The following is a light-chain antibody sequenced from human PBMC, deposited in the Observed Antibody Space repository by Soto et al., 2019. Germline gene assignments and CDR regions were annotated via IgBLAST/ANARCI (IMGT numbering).Light chain of an antibody. CDR3: QQYGSSPT. CDR1: QSASSSY. Sequence: EIVMTQSPATLSVSPGERATLSCRASQSASSSYLAWYQQRPGQAPRLLIYGASSRATGIPDRFSGSGSGTDFTLTISRLEPEDFAVYYCQQYGSSPTFGQGTRLEIK. V-gene: IGKV3-20*01. CDR2: GAS. J-gene: IGKJ5*01.